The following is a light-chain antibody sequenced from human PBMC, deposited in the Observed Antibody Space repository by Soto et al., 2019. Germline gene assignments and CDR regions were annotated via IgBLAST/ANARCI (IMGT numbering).Light chain of an antibody. J-gene: IGLJ3*02. CDR2: ENN. V-gene: IGLV1-51*02. CDR1: TSNIGNNY. Sequence: QSVLTQPPPVSAAPGQKVTISCSGSTSNIGNNYVSWYQHLPGTAPKLLIYENNKRPSGIPDRFSGSKSGTSATLGITGLQTGDEADYYCGTWDSGLSASWLFGGGTKLTVL. CDR3: GTWDSGLSASWL.